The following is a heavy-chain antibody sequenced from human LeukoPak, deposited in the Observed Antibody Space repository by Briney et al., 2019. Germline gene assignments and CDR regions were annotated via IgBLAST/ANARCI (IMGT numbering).Heavy chain of an antibody. J-gene: IGHJ4*02. CDR2: ISYDGSNK. CDR1: GFTFSSYA. D-gene: IGHD5-18*01. CDR3: ARDSSYGPFDY. V-gene: IGHV3-30-3*01. Sequence: SGRSLRLSCAASGFTFSSYAMHWVRQAPGKGLEWVAVISYDGSNKYYADSVKGRFTISRDNSKNTLYLQMNSLRAEDTAVYYCARDSSYGPFDYWGQGTLVTVSS.